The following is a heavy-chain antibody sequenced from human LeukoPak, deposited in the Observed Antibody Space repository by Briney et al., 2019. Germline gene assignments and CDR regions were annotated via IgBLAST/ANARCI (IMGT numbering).Heavy chain of an antibody. Sequence: GASVKVSCKASGYTFTSYDINWVRQATGQGLEWMGWMNPNSGNTGYAQKFQGRVTMTRNTSISTAYMELSSLRSEDTAVYYCARAHNHDILTGYYFDYWGQGTLVTVSS. CDR2: MNPNSGNT. CDR1: GYTFTSYD. V-gene: IGHV1-8*01. CDR3: ARAHNHDILTGYYFDY. D-gene: IGHD3-9*01. J-gene: IGHJ4*02.